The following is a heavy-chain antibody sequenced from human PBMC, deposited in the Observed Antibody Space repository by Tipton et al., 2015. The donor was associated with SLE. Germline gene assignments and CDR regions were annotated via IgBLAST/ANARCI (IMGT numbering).Heavy chain of an antibody. J-gene: IGHJ4*02. CDR1: GFTFSNYA. V-gene: IGHV3-23*03. CDR3: AKSQWTSGGALDY. Sequence: SLRLSCATSGFTFSNYAINWVRQAPGKGLEWVSVIFSGGNTFYADSVKGRFSTSRDNFKNTLYLQMNSLRPEDTAVYYCAKSQWTSGGALDYCGQGTLVTVSS. D-gene: IGHD6-19*01. CDR2: IFSGGNT.